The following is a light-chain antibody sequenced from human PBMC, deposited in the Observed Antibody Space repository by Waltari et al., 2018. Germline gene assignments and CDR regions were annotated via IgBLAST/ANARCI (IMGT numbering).Light chain of an antibody. CDR3: SSYSSSGTLV. CDR1: SSDIGGYKY. J-gene: IGLJ1*01. Sequence: QSALTQPASVSGSPGQSITISCTGPSSDIGGYKYAPRYQHPPVKAPQPIIYEVSNRPSGVSNRFSGSRSGNTASLTISGLQAEDEADFYCSSYSSSGTLVFGTGTRVTVL. CDR2: EVS. V-gene: IGLV2-14*01.